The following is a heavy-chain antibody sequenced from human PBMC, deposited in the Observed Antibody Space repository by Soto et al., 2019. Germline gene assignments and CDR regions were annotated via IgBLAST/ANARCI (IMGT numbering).Heavy chain of an antibody. CDR3: ASGADYDFWSGYYY. Sequence: PSETLSLTCAVYGGSFSGYYWSWIRQPPGKGLGWIGEINHSGSTNYNPSLKSRVTISVDTSKNQFSLKLSSVTAADTAVYYCASGADYDFWSGYYYWGQGTLVTVSS. V-gene: IGHV4-34*01. CDR2: INHSGST. J-gene: IGHJ4*02. CDR1: GGSFSGYY. D-gene: IGHD3-3*01.